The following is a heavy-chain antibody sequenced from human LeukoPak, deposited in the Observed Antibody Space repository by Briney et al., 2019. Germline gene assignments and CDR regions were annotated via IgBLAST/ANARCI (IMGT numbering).Heavy chain of an antibody. CDR3: AKDTGITGTTPLFDY. Sequence: PGGSLRLSCAASGFTFSSYGMHWVRQAPGKGLEWVAFIRYDGSNKYYADSVKGRFTISRDNSKNTLYLQMNSLRAEDTAVYYCAKDTGITGTTPLFDYWGQGTLVTVSS. CDR1: GFTFSSYG. V-gene: IGHV3-30*02. J-gene: IGHJ4*02. CDR2: IRYDGSNK. D-gene: IGHD1-7*01.